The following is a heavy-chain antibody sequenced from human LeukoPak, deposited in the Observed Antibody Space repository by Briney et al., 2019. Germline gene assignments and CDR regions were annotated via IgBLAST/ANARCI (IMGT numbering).Heavy chain of an antibody. V-gene: IGHV1-2*02. J-gene: IGHJ1*01. CDR2: INPNSGVT. CDR3: ARGLTTVYFQY. D-gene: IGHD3-3*01. CDR1: GYTFTGYY. Sequence: VASVKVSCKASGYTFTGYYMHWVRQAPGQGLEWMGWINPNSGVTNYAQNYQGRVTMTRDTSISTAYMELSRLTSDDTAEYYCARGLTTVYFQYWGQGTLVTVSS.